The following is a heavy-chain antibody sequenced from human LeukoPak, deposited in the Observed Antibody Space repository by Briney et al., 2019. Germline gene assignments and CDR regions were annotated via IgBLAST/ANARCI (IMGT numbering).Heavy chain of an antibody. CDR1: GFTFSNYA. V-gene: IGHV3-23*01. CDR3: AKDWHDTSGYYYRTALFDY. J-gene: IGHJ4*02. CDR2: ISGSGGST. Sequence: PGGSLRLSCAASGFTFSNYAMNWVRQAPGKGLEWVSTISGSGGSTYYADSVEGRFTISRDNSKNTLYLQMNSLRAEDTAVYYCAKDWHDTSGYYYRTALFDYWGQGTLVTVSS. D-gene: IGHD3-22*01.